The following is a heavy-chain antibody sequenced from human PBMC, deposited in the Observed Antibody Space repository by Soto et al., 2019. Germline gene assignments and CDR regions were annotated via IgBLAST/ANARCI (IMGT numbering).Heavy chain of an antibody. CDR1: GFTFSDHY. D-gene: IGHD2-15*01. J-gene: IGHJ5*02. Sequence: GGSLRLSCAASGFTFSDHYMDWVRQAPGKGLEWVGRTRNKANSYTTEYAASVKGRLTISRDDSKNSLYLQMNSLKTEDTAVYYCAGGYCSGGSCYSSWGQGTLVTVSS. CDR3: AGGYCSGGSCYSS. CDR2: TRNKANSYTT. V-gene: IGHV3-72*01.